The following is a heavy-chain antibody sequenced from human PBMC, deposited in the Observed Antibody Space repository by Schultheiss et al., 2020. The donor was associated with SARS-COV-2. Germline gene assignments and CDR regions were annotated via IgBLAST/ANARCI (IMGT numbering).Heavy chain of an antibody. V-gene: IGHV3-30*03. CDR2: ISYDGSTK. CDR3: ATLMVLAASSFDY. J-gene: IGHJ4*02. CDR1: GFTFSSYD. D-gene: IGHD2-15*01. Sequence: GGSLRLSCAASGFTFSSYDMFWVRQAPGKGLEWVAIISYDGSTKYYTDSVKGRFTISRDNSKNTVSLEMNSLRAEDTAVYYCATLMVLAASSFDYWGQGTLVTVSS.